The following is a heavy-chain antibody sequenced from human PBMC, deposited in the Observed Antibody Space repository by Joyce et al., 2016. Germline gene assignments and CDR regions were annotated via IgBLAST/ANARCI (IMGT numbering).Heavy chain of an antibody. CDR2: ITDSSSYL. V-gene: IGHV3-21*01. Sequence: EVQLVESGGGLVKPGGSLRLSCAASGFSFRTYSMNWVRQAPGKGLDWVSSITDSSSYLYYADSVKGRFTISRDNAKKSLYLQMNSLRAEDTAFYYCARVGDTNAFDVWSQGTLVTVSS. CDR1: GFSFRTYS. J-gene: IGHJ3*01. CDR3: ARVGDTNAFDV. D-gene: IGHD3-10*01.